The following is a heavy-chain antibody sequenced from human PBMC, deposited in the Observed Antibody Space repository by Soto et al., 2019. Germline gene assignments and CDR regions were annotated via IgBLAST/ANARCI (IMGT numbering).Heavy chain of an antibody. CDR3: ARLGYCSSTSCSGPYYFDY. V-gene: IGHV4-34*01. J-gene: IGHJ4*02. CDR2: INHSGST. CDR1: GGSFSGYY. Sequence: TLSLTCAVYGGSFSGYYWSWIRQPPGKGLEWIGEINHSGSTNYNPSLKSRVTISVDTSKNQFSLKLSSVTAADTAVYYCARLGYCSSTSCSGPYYFDYWGQGTLVTVSS. D-gene: IGHD2-2*01.